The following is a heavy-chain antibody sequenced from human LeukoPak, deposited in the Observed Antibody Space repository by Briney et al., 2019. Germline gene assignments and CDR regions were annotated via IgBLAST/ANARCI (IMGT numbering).Heavy chain of an antibody. V-gene: IGHV3-33*01. CDR1: GFIFSDYG. CDR3: ARGGGTRQYYFDY. J-gene: IGHJ4*02. D-gene: IGHD1-1*01. CDR2: TRFDGSIK. Sequence: GRSLRLSCAVSGFIFSDYGFHWVRQAPGKGLEWVAVTRFDGSIKQYADSVKGRFTISRDDSKNTLYLQMNFLKSEDTAVYYCARGGGTRQYYFDYWGQGTLVTVSS.